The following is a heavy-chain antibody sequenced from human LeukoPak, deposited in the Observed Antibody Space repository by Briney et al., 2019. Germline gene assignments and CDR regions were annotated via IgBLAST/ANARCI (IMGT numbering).Heavy chain of an antibody. D-gene: IGHD4-17*01. V-gene: IGHV3-21*01. CDR3: ARHGHGDKHFDY. Sequence: PGGSLRLSCAASGFTFSSYSMNWVRQAPGKGLEWVSSISSSSSYIYYADSVKGRFTISRDNAKNSLYLQMNSLRAEDTAVYYCARHGHGDKHFDYWGQGTLVTVSS. CDR2: ISSSSSYI. CDR1: GFTFSSYS. J-gene: IGHJ4*02.